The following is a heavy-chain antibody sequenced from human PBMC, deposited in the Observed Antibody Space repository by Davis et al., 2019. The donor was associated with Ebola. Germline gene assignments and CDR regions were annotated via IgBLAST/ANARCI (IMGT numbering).Heavy chain of an antibody. J-gene: IGHJ6*02. V-gene: IGHV5-51*01. CDR1: GYSFTSYW. CDR3: ARHVRHYDFWSGYSSGGMDV. D-gene: IGHD3-3*01. Sequence: GESLKISCTGSGYSFTSYWIGWVRQMPGKGLEWMVIIYPGDSDTRYSPSFQGQVTISADKSISTAYLQWSSLKASDTAMHYCARHVRHYDFWSGYSSGGMDVWGQGTTVTVSS. CDR2: IYPGDSDT.